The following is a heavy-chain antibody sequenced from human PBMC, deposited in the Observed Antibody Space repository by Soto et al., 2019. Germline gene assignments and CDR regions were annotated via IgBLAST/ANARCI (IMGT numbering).Heavy chain of an antibody. CDR2: IRSKANSYAT. CDR1: GFTFSGSA. D-gene: IGHD2-8*01. V-gene: IGHV3-73*01. Sequence: GGSLRLSCAASGFTFSGSAMHWVRQASGKGLEWVGRIRSKANSYATAYAASVKGRFTISRDDSKNTAYLQMNSLKTEDTAVYYCTRHVDIVLMVSAIPNYYDGMDVWGQGTTVTVSS. CDR3: TRHVDIVLMVSAIPNYYDGMDV. J-gene: IGHJ6*02.